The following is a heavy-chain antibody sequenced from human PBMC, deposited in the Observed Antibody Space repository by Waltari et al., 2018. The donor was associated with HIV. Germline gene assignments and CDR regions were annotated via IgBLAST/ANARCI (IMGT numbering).Heavy chain of an antibody. D-gene: IGHD6-13*01. CDR2: IYTSDTSGST. J-gene: IGHJ4*02. Sequence: QVQLQQSGPGLVKPSETLSLTCTVSGGSISSYYWSWIRQPAGKGLEWIGRIYTSDTSGSTNYNPSHKSRLTMSVDTSKKEYSLNLSSVTAADTAVYYCARLAAVTEGYVFDYWAQGMLVTVAS. CDR1: GGSISSYY. CDR3: ARLAAVTEGYVFDY. V-gene: IGHV4-4*07.